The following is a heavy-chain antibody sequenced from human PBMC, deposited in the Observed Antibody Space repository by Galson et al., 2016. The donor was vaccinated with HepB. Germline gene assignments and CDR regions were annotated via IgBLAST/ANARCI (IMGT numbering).Heavy chain of an antibody. D-gene: IGHD3-10*01. CDR1: GFTFSTYG. CDR3: ARASGIRGIKGAMDV. Sequence: SLRLSCAASGFTFSTYGMSWVRQAPGKGLECVSVIHDDGSTNYADSVMGRFTISRDNSKNTLYLEMNSLRAEDVAVYYCARASGIRGIKGAMDVWGQGTTVSVSS. J-gene: IGHJ6*02. CDR2: IHDDGST. V-gene: IGHV3-53*01.